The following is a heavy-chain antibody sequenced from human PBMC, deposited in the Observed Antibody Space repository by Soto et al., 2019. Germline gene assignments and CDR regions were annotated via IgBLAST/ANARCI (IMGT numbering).Heavy chain of an antibody. D-gene: IGHD6-6*01. V-gene: IGHV5-51*01. J-gene: IGHJ6*03. CDR3: ARPAGGKSARPSYYMDI. CDR1: GYSFTSYW. CDR2: IYPGDSDT. Sequence: GESLKISCKGSGYSFTSYWIGWVRQMPGKGLEWMGIIYPGDSDTRYSPSFQGQVTISADKSISTAYLQWSSLKASDTAMYYCARPAGGKSARPSYYMDIWGKGTTVTVSS.